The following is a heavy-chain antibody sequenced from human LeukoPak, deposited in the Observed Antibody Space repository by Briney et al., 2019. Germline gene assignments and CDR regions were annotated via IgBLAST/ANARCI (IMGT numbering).Heavy chain of an antibody. Sequence: GGSLRLSCAASGFTFSNYWMSWVRRAPGKGLEWVANIKQDGSETYYVDSVRGRFTISRDNAKKSLYLQMNSLRAEDTALYYCAKDNAVIVGATYLDYWGQGTLVTVSS. CDR3: AKDNAVIVGATYLDY. CDR1: GFTFSNYW. CDR2: IKQDGSET. D-gene: IGHD1-26*01. V-gene: IGHV3-7*03. J-gene: IGHJ4*02.